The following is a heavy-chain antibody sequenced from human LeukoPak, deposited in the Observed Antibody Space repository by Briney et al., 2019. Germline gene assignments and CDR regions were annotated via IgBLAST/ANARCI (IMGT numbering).Heavy chain of an antibody. CDR2: ISSSSYI. V-gene: IGHV3-21*04. D-gene: IGHD3-16*01. CDR1: GFTFSSYE. J-gene: IGHJ6*03. Sequence: SGGSLRLSCAASGFTFSSYEMNWVRQAPGKGLEWVSSISSSSYIYYADSVKGRFTISRDNAKNSLYLQMNSLRAEDTAVYYCARETSQKGAHYMDVWGKGTTVTVSS. CDR3: ARETSQKGAHYMDV.